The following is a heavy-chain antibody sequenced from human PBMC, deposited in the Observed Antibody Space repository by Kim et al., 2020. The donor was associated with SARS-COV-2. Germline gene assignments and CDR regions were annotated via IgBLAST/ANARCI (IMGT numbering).Heavy chain of an antibody. Sequence: GESLKISCKGSGYSFTSYWIGWVRQMPGKGLEWMGIIYPGDSDTRYSPSFQGQVTISADKSISTAYLQWSSLKASDTAMYYCARLKYDYVWGSYRDYYGMDVWGQGTTVTVSS. J-gene: IGHJ6*02. V-gene: IGHV5-51*01. D-gene: IGHD3-16*02. CDR3: ARLKYDYVWGSYRDYYGMDV. CDR1: GYSFTSYW. CDR2: IYPGDSDT.